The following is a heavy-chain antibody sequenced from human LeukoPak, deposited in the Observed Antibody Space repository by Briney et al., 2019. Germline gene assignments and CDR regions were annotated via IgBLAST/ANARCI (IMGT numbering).Heavy chain of an antibody. J-gene: IGHJ6*03. CDR1: GFTFSIYG. V-gene: IGHV3-30*18. CDR3: AKSDGVYYYYYMDV. Sequence: GGSLRLSCAASGFTFSIYGMHWVRQAPGKGLEWVAVISYDGSNKYFADSVKGRFTISRDNSKNTLYLQMNSLRAEDTAVYYCAKSDGVYYYYYMDVWGKGTTVTVSS. CDR2: ISYDGSNK. D-gene: IGHD3-10*01.